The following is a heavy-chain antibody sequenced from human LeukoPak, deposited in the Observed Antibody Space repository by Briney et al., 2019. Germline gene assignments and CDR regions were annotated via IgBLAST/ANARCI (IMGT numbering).Heavy chain of an antibody. D-gene: IGHD3-3*01. CDR3: ARDWSGYFPNRFFDL. CDR1: GFTFSIYW. J-gene: IGHJ2*01. CDR2: IRQDGSDK. Sequence: GGALRLSCAASGFTFSIYWMTWVRQAPGKGLEWGANIRQDGSDKFYVDSVKGRVTISRDNAKKSLYLQMNSLRAEDTAVYYCARDWSGYFPNRFFDLWGRGTLVTVSS. V-gene: IGHV3-7*01.